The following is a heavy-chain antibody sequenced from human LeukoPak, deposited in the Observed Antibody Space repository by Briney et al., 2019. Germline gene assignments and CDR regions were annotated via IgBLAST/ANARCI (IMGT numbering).Heavy chain of an antibody. D-gene: IGHD2-21*01. J-gene: IGHJ3*02. CDR2: IWYDGSNK. CDR1: GFTFSNYA. CDR3: ARDSIQQADAFDI. V-gene: IGHV3-33*08. Sequence: GGSLRLSCAASGFTFSNYAMHWVRQAPGKGLEWVAVIWYDGSNKYYADSVKGRFTISRDNSKNTLYLQMNSLRAEDTAVYYCARDSIQQADAFDIWGQGTMVTVSS.